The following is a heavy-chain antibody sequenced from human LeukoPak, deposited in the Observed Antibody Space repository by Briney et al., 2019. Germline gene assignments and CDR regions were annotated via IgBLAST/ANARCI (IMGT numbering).Heavy chain of an antibody. CDR2: IYRSGST. CDR3: ARRPDSYYYDSSGNAFDI. D-gene: IGHD3-22*01. V-gene: IGHV4-38-2*02. CDR1: GYSISSGYY. Sequence: PSETLSLTCTVSGYSISSGYYWGWIRQPPGKGLEWIGSIYRSGSTYYNPSLKSRVTISVDTSKNRFSLKLTSVTAADTAVYYCARRPDSYYYDSSGNAFDIWGQGTMVTVSS. J-gene: IGHJ3*02.